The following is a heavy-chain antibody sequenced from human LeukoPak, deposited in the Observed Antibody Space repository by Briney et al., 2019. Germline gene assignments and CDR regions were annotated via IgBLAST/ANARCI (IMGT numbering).Heavy chain of an antibody. CDR1: GFTFSSDA. CDR2: ISSSGGST. V-gene: IGHV3-23*01. J-gene: IGHJ4*02. D-gene: IGHD1-26*01. Sequence: GGSLRLSCAASGFTFSSDAMRWVRQAPGKGLEWVSAISSSGGSTYYADSVRGRFIISRDSSKKMLYLQMNSLRVEDTAVYYCAKGGAQVGGQGTLVTVSS. CDR3: AKGGAQV.